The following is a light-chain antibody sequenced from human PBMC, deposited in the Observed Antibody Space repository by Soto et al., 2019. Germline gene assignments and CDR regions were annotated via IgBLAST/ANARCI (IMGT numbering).Light chain of an antibody. CDR1: PSVNRN. V-gene: IGKV3-11*01. Sequence: EIVMTQSPATLSVSPGERATLSCRASPSVNRNLAWYQQKPGQAPRLLIYDASNRATGIPARFSGSGSGTDFILTISSLEPEDFAVYYCQQRSNWPIITFGQGTRLEIK. CDR2: DAS. CDR3: QQRSNWPIIT. J-gene: IGKJ5*01.